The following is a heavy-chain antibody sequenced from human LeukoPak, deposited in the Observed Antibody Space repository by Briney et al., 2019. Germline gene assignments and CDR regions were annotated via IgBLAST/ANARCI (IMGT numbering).Heavy chain of an antibody. CDR2: ISSSSSTI. D-gene: IGHD6-25*01. V-gene: IGHV3-48*01. CDR3: AKDPDYRDSSACSYFDY. Sequence: GGSLRLSCAASGFTFSSYWMSWVRQAPGKGLEWVSYISSSSSTIYYADSVKGRFTISRDNSKNTLFLQVSSLRAEDTAVYYCAKDPDYRDSSACSYFDYWGQGTLVTVSS. CDR1: GFTFSSYW. J-gene: IGHJ4*02.